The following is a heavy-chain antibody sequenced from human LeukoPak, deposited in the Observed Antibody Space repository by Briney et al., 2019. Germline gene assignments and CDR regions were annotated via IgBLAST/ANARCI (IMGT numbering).Heavy chain of an antibody. V-gene: IGHV3-7*04. J-gene: IGHJ3*02. CDR3: ARERSWAVDI. CDR1: EFTFGDYW. Sequence: PGGSLRLSCAASEFTFGDYWMHWVRQAPGKGLEWVANIKQDGSEKHSVDSVKGRFTISRDNAKNSLYLQMNSLRAEDTAVYYCARERSWAVDIWGQGTMVTVSS. CDR2: IKQDGSEK.